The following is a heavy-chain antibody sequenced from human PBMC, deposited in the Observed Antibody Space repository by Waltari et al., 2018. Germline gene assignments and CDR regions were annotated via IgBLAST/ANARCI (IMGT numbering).Heavy chain of an antibody. CDR3: ARKEAQGLIVVVPAATGHFDY. V-gene: IGHV4-39*01. J-gene: IGHJ4*02. Sequence: QLQLQESGPGLVKPSETLSLTCTVSGGSISSSSYYWGWIRQPPGKGLEWNGSIYYSGSTSCNPSLKSRGTISVDTSKNQFSLKLSSVTAADTAVYYCARKEAQGLIVVVPAATGHFDYWGQGTLVTVSS. CDR1: GGSISSSSYY. CDR2: IYYSGST. D-gene: IGHD2-2*01.